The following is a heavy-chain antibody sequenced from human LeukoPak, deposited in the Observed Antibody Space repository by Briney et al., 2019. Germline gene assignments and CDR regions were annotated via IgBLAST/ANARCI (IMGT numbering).Heavy chain of an antibody. CDR1: GGSIRSQY. V-gene: IGHV4-4*07. D-gene: IGHD6-13*01. Sequence: SETLSLTCTVSGGSIRSQYWSWIRQPAGRGLEWLGRIYASGSTNYSPSLKSRVTMSLDTSKNQFSLKLFSITAADTAVYFCARDVSSWPFFDSWGQGTQVTVSS. J-gene: IGHJ4*02. CDR2: IYASGST. CDR3: ARDVSSWPFFDS.